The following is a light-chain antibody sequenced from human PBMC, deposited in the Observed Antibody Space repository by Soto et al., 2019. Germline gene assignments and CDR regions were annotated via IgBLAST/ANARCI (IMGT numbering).Light chain of an antibody. CDR3: YSFAGTSYV. J-gene: IGLJ1*01. Sequence: QSALTQPASLSGSPGQSITISCTGTSSDVGGYNLVSWYQQHPGKAPKLIIYADTNRPSEVSSRFSGSKSGNTASLTISGLQAEDESDYYCYSFAGTSYVFGTGTKVTVL. CDR2: ADT. V-gene: IGLV2-23*01. CDR1: SSDVGGYNL.